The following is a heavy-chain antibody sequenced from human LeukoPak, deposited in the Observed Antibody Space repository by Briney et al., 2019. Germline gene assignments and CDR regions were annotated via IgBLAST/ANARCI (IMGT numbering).Heavy chain of an antibody. CDR3: ARDRRRGSTVTTIDY. CDR1: GFTFDDYG. CDR2: ISSSSSYI. J-gene: IGHJ4*02. V-gene: IGHV3-21*01. D-gene: IGHD4-17*01. Sequence: GGSLRLSCAASGFTFDDYGMNWVRQTPGKGLEWVSSISSSSSYIYYADSVKGRFTISRDNAKNSLYLQMNSLRAEDTAVYYCARDRRRGSTVTTIDYWGQGTLVTVSS.